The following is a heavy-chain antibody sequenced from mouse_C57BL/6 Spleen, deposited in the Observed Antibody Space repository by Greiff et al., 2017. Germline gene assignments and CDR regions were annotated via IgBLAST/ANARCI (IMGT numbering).Heavy chain of an antibody. V-gene: IGHV5-12*01. CDR1: GFTFSDYY. CDR3: ASGYLDY. CDR2: ISNGGGST. Sequence: EVKLMESGGGLVQPGGSLKLSCAASGFTFSDYYMYWVRQTPEKRLEWVAYISNGGGSTYYPDTVKGRFTISRDNAKNTLYLQMSRLKSEDTAMYYGASGYLDYWGQGTTLTVSS. J-gene: IGHJ2*01.